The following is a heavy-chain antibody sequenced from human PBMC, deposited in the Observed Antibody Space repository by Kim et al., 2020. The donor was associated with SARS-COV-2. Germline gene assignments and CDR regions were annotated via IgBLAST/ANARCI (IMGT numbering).Heavy chain of an antibody. D-gene: IGHD3-10*01. J-gene: IGHJ4*02. CDR1: GFTFSNYA. CDR2: ISGSGGST. Sequence: GGSLRLSCAASGFTFSNYAMGWVRQAPGKGLEWVSSISGSGGSTYYGDSVKGRFTISRENSKNTLFLQMNSLRVDDTALYFCAKDISSVAWYYYDAGSYIEHWGQGTQVTVSS. V-gene: IGHV3-23*01. CDR3: AKDISSVAWYYYDAGSYIEH.